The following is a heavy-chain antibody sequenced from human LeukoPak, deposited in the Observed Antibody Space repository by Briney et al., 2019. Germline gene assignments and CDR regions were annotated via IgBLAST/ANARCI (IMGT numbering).Heavy chain of an antibody. J-gene: IGHJ4*02. V-gene: IGHV3-7*01. Sequence: GGALRLSCAASGFTFRTYWMAWVRQAPGKGLEWVANINPGGSAKYYVDSVKGRFTISRDDAKTSLYLQMDSLRAEDTAVYSSARWGLSYTIDYWGQGTLVTVSS. CDR3: ARWGLSYTIDY. CDR1: GFTFRTYW. D-gene: IGHD2-21*01. CDR2: INPGGSAK.